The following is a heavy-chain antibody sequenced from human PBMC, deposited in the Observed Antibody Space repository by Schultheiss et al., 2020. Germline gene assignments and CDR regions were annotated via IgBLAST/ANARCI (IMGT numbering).Heavy chain of an antibody. Sequence: SETLSLTCTVSGGSISSYYWSWIRQPPGKGLEWIGRIHISGHTNSNPSLRGRVTISVDASKNRFSLNLNSVTAADTAVYFFARGPSDDVFDIWGQGTMVTVSS. V-gene: IGHV4-4*07. J-gene: IGHJ3*02. CDR1: GGSISSYY. CDR3: ARGPSDDVFDI. CDR2: IHISGHT.